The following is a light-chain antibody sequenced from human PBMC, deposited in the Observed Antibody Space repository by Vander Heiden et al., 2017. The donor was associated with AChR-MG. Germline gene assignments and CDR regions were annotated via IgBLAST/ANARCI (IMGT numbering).Light chain of an antibody. CDR2: GAS. CDR1: QDIRRY. J-gene: IGKJ1*01. CDR3: QQYYDYPQT. Sequence: AIRMTQSPSLLSASTGEPVTMTCRASQDIRRYLAWYQQKPGKAPNLLMYGASTLQSGVPSRFSGGGSGTNFTLTISGLQAEDFSTYFCQQYYDYPQTFGQGTKLEIK. V-gene: IGKV1-8*01.